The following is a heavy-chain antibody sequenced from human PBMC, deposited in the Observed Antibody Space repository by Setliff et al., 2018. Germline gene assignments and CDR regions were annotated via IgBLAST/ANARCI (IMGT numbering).Heavy chain of an antibody. Sequence: SETLSLTCTVSGGSISSGDHYWSWIRQPAGKGLEWIGRIHASGSTNYNPSLKSRVTISVDTSKNQFSLKLTSVTAADTAVYYCARSGDYGSGRLSPWGQGTQVTVSS. V-gene: IGHV4-61*02. D-gene: IGHD3-10*01. CDR2: IHASGST. J-gene: IGHJ5*02. CDR1: GGSISSGDHY. CDR3: ARSGDYGSGRLSP.